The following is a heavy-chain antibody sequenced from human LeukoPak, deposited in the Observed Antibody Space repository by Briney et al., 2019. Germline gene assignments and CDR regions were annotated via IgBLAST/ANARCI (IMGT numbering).Heavy chain of an antibody. J-gene: IGHJ6*02. D-gene: IGHD3-3*01. CDR3: ATDTQIFSVIQNYHYYGMDV. CDR1: GGSIRSNSYY. CDR2: IYHAGST. Sequence: SETLSLTCTVSGGSIRSNSYYWGWIRQPPGKGLEWIGSIYHAGSTNYNPSLKSRVIISVDTSKNQFSLELNSVTAADTAVYYCATDTQIFSVIQNYHYYGMDVWGQGTTVTVSS. V-gene: IGHV4-39*07.